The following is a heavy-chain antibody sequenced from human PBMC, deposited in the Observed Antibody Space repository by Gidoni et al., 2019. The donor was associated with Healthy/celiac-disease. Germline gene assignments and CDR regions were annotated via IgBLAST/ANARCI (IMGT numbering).Heavy chain of an antibody. CDR1: GFTFSSYA. CDR2: ISGSGGST. J-gene: IGHJ3*02. V-gene: IGHV3-23*01. Sequence: EVQLLESGGGLVQPGGSLRLSCAASGFTFSSYAMSWVRQAPGKGLGWVSAISGSGGSTYYADSVKGRFTISRDNSKNTLYLQMNSLRAEDTAVYYCAKGNMVRGATLGDAFDIWGQGTMVTVSS. CDR3: AKGNMVRGATLGDAFDI. D-gene: IGHD3-10*01.